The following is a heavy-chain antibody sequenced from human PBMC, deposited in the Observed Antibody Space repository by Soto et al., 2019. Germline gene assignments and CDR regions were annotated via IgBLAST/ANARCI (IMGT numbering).Heavy chain of an antibody. CDR2: INTDGTGT. Sequence: DVQLVESGGAVVQPGGSLRLSCAASGFTFRTYWMHWVRQVAGKGLVWVAHINTDGTGTSYADSVKGRFTISRDNAKNRLFLQMTDLTAVDRALYYCASPTVRGLARWGPGTLGTVST. J-gene: IGHJ4*02. CDR1: GFTFRTYW. CDR3: ASPTVRGLAR. V-gene: IGHV3-74*01. D-gene: IGHD3-16*01.